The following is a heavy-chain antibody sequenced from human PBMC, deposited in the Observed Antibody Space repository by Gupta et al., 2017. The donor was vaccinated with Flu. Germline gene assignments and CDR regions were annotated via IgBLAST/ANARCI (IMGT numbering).Heavy chain of an antibody. J-gene: IGHJ4*02. Sequence: EVQLLESGGDLVQPGGSLRLSCAASGFTFISYAMSWVRQAPGKGLEWVSGISGSGLNTYYADSVKGRFTISRDNSKNTLYLQMDSLRVEDTAVYFCASSPDYLRFFEWLGRAHLWGQGTLVTVSS. CDR2: ISGSGLNT. CDR3: ASSPDYLRFFEWLGRAHL. D-gene: IGHD3-3*01. CDR1: GFTFISYA. V-gene: IGHV3-23*01.